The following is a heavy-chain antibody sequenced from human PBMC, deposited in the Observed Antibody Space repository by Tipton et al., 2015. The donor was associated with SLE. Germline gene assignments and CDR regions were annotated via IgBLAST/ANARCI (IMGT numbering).Heavy chain of an antibody. CDR1: GYSISSDYY. D-gene: IGHD3-16*02. J-gene: IGHJ4*02. CDR3: ARGREGDYIWGSYRFFDY. CDR2: IYYSGST. Sequence: TLSLTCTVSGYSISSDYYWGWIRQPPGKGLEWIGSIYYSGSTYYNPSLKSRVTISVDTSKNQFSLKLSSVTAADTAVYYCARGREGDYIWGSYRFFDYWGQGTLVTVSS. V-gene: IGHV4-38-2*02.